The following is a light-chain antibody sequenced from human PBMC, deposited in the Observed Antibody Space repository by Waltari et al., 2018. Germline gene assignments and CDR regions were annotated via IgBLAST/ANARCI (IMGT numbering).Light chain of an antibody. CDR1: QSVSSY. CDR3: QQRSNT. J-gene: IGKJ4*01. Sequence: EIVLTQSPATLSLSPGEIATLSCRANQSVSSYLAWYQQKPGQAPRLLSYDASNRATGIPARFSGSGSGTDFTLTISSLEPEDFAVYYCQQRSNTFGGGTKVEIK. V-gene: IGKV3-11*01. CDR2: DAS.